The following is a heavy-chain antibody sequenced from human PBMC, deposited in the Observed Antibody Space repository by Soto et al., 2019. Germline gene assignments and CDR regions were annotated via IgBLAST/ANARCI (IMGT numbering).Heavy chain of an antibody. V-gene: IGHV1-69*04. Sequence: SSVKVSCHPSGGTFSSYTISYVRQAPGQGLEWMGRIIPILGIANYAQKFQGRVTITADKSTSTAYMELSSLRSEDTAVYYCARDKVDFWSGYFQESKRYFDYWGQGTLVTVSS. CDR1: GGTFSSYT. CDR3: ARDKVDFWSGYFQESKRYFDY. J-gene: IGHJ4*02. D-gene: IGHD3-3*01. CDR2: IIPILGIA.